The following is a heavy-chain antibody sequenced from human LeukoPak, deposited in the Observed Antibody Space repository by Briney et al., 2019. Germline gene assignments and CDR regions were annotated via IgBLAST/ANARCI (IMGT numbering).Heavy chain of an antibody. Sequence: PGGSLRLSCAASGFTFSSYAMHWVRQAPGKGLEWVAVISYDGSNKYYADSVKGRFTISRDNSKNTLYLQMNSLRAEDTAVYYCARELHLRPDAFDIWGQGTMVTVSS. J-gene: IGHJ3*02. D-gene: IGHD3-3*02. CDR2: ISYDGSNK. V-gene: IGHV3-30-3*01. CDR1: GFTFSSYA. CDR3: ARELHLRPDAFDI.